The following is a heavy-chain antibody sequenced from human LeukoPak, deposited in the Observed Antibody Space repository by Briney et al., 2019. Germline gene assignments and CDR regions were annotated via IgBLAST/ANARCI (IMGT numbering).Heavy chain of an antibody. Sequence: PETLSLTCTISGASISSYYWSWIRQPPGKGLEWIGDIYDSGSTNYNPSLKSRVTIALDPYTIQLSLKLSSVTAADTDVYYRARVCPPYALGFGYLDYRRQGTLVTVSS. V-gene: IGHV4-59*01. D-gene: IGHD2-8*01. CDR2: IYDSGST. CDR3: ARVCPPYALGFGYLDY. CDR1: GASISSYY. J-gene: IGHJ4*02.